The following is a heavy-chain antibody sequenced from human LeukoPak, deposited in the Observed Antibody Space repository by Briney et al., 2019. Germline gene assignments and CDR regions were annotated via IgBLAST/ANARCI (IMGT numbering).Heavy chain of an antibody. D-gene: IGHD2-15*01. CDR2: IYPGDSDI. CDR3: ARRLSCSGGTCSGGPGGVFDY. CDR1: GYSFTSYW. J-gene: IGHJ4*02. Sequence: GESLKVSCKGSGYSFTSYWIGWVRQMPGKGLEGRGIIYPGDSDIRYSPSFQGQVTISADRSISTAYLQWSSLKASDTAMYYCARRLSCSGGTCSGGPGGVFDYWGQGTLVTVSS. V-gene: IGHV5-51*01.